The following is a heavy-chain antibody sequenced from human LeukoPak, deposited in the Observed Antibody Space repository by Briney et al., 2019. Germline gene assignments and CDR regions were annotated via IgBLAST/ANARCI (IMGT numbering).Heavy chain of an antibody. CDR1: GYSISSGYY. CDR2: IYHSGST. V-gene: IGHV4-38-2*02. J-gene: IGHJ3*02. D-gene: IGHD3-22*01. Sequence: SETLSLTCTVSGYSISSGYYWGWIRQPPGKGLEWIGSIYHSGSTYYKPSLKSRVTISVDTTKNQFSLKLSSVTAADTAVYYCAREYYYDSSGYPDAFDIWGQGTMVTVSS. CDR3: AREYYYDSSGYPDAFDI.